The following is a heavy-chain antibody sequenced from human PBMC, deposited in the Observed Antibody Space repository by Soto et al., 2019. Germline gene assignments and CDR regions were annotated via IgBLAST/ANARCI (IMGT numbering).Heavy chain of an antibody. Sequence: QVQLVQSGAEVNKPGASVKISYKTSGYTFMTYALHWVRQAPGQRPEWMGWINPGNGNTEYSQKLQGRVTITRDTSARTVFMEVSNMTSEDTAVYYCARVRMLWYGELSHWGQGTQVIVSS. J-gene: IGHJ4*02. CDR2: INPGNGNT. CDR1: GYTFMTYA. CDR3: ARVRMLWYGELSH. V-gene: IGHV1-3*01. D-gene: IGHD3-10*01.